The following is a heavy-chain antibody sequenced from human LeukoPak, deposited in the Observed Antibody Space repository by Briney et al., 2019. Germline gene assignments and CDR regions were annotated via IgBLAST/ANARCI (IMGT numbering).Heavy chain of an antibody. CDR3: ARAGYCSSTSCQWVPLV. D-gene: IGHD2-2*03. J-gene: IGHJ6*02. CDR1: GGSMKNYY. Sequence: PSETLSLTCTVSGGSMKNYYWIWLRQSPGKGLEWIGYIYYSGSANYNPSLKSRVTISVDTSKNQFSLKLSSVTAADTAVYYCARAGYCSSTSCQWVPLVWGQGTTVTVSS. V-gene: IGHV4-59*01. CDR2: IYYSGSA.